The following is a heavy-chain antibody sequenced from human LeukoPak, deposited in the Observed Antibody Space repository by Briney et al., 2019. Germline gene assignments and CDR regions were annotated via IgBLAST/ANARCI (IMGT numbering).Heavy chain of an antibody. D-gene: IGHD6-13*01. V-gene: IGHV1-18*01. CDR2: ISAYNGNT. Sequence: ASVKVSCKASGYTFTSYGISWVRQAPGQGLEWMGWISAYNGNTNYAQKLQGRVTMTTDTSTSTAYMELRSLRSDDTAVYYCARDEAVGEAAAGFDPWGQGTLVTVSS. CDR3: ARDEAVGEAAAGFDP. J-gene: IGHJ5*02. CDR1: GYTFTSYG.